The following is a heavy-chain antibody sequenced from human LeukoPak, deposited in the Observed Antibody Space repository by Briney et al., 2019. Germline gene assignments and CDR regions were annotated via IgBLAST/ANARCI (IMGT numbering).Heavy chain of an antibody. J-gene: IGHJ6*03. CDR1: GYTFTSYD. CDR2: MNPNSGNT. Sequence: ASVKVSCKASGYTFTSYDINWVRQATGQGLEWMGWMNPNSGNTGYAQKFQGRVTITRNTSISTAYMELSSLRSEDTAVYYCARGPNRYFDWFQPDPLPDYYYMDVWGKGTTVTVSS. V-gene: IGHV1-8*03. CDR3: ARGPNRYFDWFQPDPLPDYYYMDV. D-gene: IGHD3-9*01.